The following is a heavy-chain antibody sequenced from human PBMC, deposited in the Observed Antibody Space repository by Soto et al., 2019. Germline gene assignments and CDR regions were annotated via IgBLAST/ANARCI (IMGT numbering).Heavy chain of an antibody. CDR1: GYTFTSYA. J-gene: IGHJ4*02. CDR3: ARCFVDSSGYFYY. D-gene: IGHD3-22*01. V-gene: IGHV1-3*05. CDR2: INAGNGNT. Sequence: QVQLVQSGAEEKKPGASVKVSCKASGYTFTSYAMHWVRQAPGQRLEWMGWINAGNGNTKYSQKFQGRVTITRDTSESTAYMELSSLRSEDTAVYYCARCFVDSSGYFYYWGQGTLVTVSS.